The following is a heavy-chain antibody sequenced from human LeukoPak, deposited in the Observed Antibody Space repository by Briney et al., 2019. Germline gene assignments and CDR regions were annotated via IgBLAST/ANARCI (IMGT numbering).Heavy chain of an antibody. CDR2: IYYSGST. V-gene: IGHV4-59*01. CDR1: GGSISSYY. J-gene: IGHJ4*02. D-gene: IGHD4-23*01. Sequence: KASETLSLTCTVSGGSISSYYWSWIRQPPGKGLEWIGYIYYSGSTNYNPSLKSRVTISVDTSKNQFSLKLSSVTAADTAVYYCARAPYGGNHGNFDYWGQGTLVTVSS. CDR3: ARAPYGGNHGNFDY.